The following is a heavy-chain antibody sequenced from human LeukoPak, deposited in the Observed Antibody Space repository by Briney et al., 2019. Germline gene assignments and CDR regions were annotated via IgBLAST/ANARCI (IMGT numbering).Heavy chain of an antibody. CDR1: GFTFSSYA. V-gene: IGHV3-23*01. D-gene: IGHD6-13*01. CDR2: ISGSGGST. J-gene: IGHJ6*03. Sequence: SGGSLRLSCAASGFTFSSYAMSWVRQAPGKGLEWVSAISGSGGSTYYADSVKGRFTISRDNAKNSLYLQMNSLRAEDTAVCYCARADSSSWGFRYYYYYMDVWGKGTTVTVSS. CDR3: ARADSSSWGFRYYYYYMDV.